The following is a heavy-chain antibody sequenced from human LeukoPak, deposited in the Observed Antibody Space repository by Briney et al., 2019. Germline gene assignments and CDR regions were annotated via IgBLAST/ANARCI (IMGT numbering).Heavy chain of an antibody. Sequence: GESLKISGKGSGYIFTNYWIGWVRQLPGKGLGWWGIIYRADSDPRHSTYFQGQDSISADRSIRTAYVQWSSLMASDSAMYYCARHRVDGYKPHDAFDIWGQGKMVTVSS. D-gene: IGHD5-24*01. CDR3: ARHRVDGYKPHDAFDI. CDR1: GYIFTNYW. CDR2: IYRADSDP. V-gene: IGHV5-51*01. J-gene: IGHJ3*02.